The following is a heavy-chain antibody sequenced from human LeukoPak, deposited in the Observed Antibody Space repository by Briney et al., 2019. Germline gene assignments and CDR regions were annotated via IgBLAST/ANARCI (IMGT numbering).Heavy chain of an antibody. D-gene: IGHD3-16*02. Sequence: SETLSLTCTVSGGSISSYYWSWIRQPPGKGLEWIGDFYYSGTTNYNPSLKSRLTISVDTSKNQFSLKLSSVTAADTAVYYCARGRQRDYVWGSYRYTGAFDPWGQGTLVTVSS. V-gene: IGHV4-59*12. CDR1: GGSISSYY. J-gene: IGHJ5*02. CDR3: ARGRQRDYVWGSYRYTGAFDP. CDR2: FYYSGTT.